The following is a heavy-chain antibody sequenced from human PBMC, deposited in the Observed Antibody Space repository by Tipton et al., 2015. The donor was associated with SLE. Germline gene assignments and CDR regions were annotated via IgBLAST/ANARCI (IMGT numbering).Heavy chain of an antibody. CDR1: GYSISSGYY. Sequence: TLSLTCAVSGYSISSGYYWAWIRQPPGKGLEWIGTISHSGSTYYNPSLKSRVTISVDTSKNQFSLKLSSVTAADTAVYYCARGMFYYYYYMDVWGKGTTVTVSS. J-gene: IGHJ6*03. V-gene: IGHV4-38-2*01. D-gene: IGHD3-10*02. CDR3: ARGMFYYYYYMDV. CDR2: ISHSGST.